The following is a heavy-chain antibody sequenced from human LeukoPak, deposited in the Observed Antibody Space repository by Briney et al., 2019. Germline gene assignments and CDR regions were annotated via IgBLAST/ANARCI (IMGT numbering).Heavy chain of an antibody. CDR1: GFTFSSYW. D-gene: IGHD3-9*01. J-gene: IGHJ4*02. Sequence: GGSLRLSCAASGFTFSSYWMHWVRQAPGKGLVWVSRINSDGSSTSYADSVKGRFTISRDNAKNTLYLQMNSLRAEDTAVYYCARAGRATYYDILTGYYTPPPVLDYWGQGTLVTVSS. CDR2: INSDGSST. V-gene: IGHV3-74*01. CDR3: ARAGRATYYDILTGYYTPPPVLDY.